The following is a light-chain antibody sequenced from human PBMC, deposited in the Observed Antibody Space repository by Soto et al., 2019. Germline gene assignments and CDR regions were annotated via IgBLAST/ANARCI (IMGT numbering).Light chain of an antibody. J-gene: IGKJ3*01. CDR1: QGISSW. Sequence: DIQMTQSPSSVSASVGDRVTITCRASQGISSWLAWYQQKPGKAPKLLIYKASTLESGVPSRFSGSGSGTEFTLTISCLQPDDVATYHCQQYNSYSQFTFGPGTKVDIK. V-gene: IGKV1-5*03. CDR2: KAS. CDR3: QQYNSYSQFT.